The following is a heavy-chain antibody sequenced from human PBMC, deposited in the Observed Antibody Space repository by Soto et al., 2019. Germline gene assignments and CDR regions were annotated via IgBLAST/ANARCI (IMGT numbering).Heavy chain of an antibody. D-gene: IGHD6-19*01. CDR1: GFTITTYS. Sequence: ESLRLSCAVSGFTITTYSMNWVRQAPGKGLEWISFINKNGFTIYYADSVKGRFTISRDYAKNSLYLQMDSLRHEDTAVYYCARGAVTGTSLFDYWGLGTLVTVSS. V-gene: IGHV3-48*02. J-gene: IGHJ4*02. CDR3: ARGAVTGTSLFDY. CDR2: INKNGFTI.